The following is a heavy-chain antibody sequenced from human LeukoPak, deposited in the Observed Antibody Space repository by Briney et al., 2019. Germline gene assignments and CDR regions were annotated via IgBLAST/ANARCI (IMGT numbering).Heavy chain of an antibody. J-gene: IGHJ3*02. Sequence: GGSLRLSCAASGFTFSSYAMSWVRQAPGKGLEGVSAISGSGGSTYYEDSVKGRFTISRDNSKNTLYLQMNSLRAEDTAVYYCAKDTDFIVVVVAARGAFDIWGQGTVVTVSS. V-gene: IGHV3-23*01. D-gene: IGHD2-15*01. CDR1: GFTFSSYA. CDR3: AKDTDFIVVVVAARGAFDI. CDR2: ISGSGGST.